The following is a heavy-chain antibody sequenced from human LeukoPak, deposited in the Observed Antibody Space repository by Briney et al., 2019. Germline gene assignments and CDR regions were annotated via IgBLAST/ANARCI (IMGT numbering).Heavy chain of an antibody. CDR3: AREHDSSVYYCY. D-gene: IGHD3-22*01. V-gene: IGHV1-2*06. J-gene: IGHJ4*02. CDR2: INPNSGGT. Sequence: ASVKVSCKASGYTFTGYYMHWVRQAPGQGLEWMGRINPNSGGTNYAQKFQGRVTMTRDTSISTAYMELSRLRSDDTAVYYCAREHDSSVYYCYWGQGSLVTVSS. CDR1: GYTFTGYY.